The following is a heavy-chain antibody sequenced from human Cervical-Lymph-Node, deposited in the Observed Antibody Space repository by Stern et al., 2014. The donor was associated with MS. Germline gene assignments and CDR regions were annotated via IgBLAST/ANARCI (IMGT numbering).Heavy chain of an antibody. D-gene: IGHD1-26*01. CDR3: ARDRGLVGNTTDDY. J-gene: IGHJ4*02. V-gene: IGHV1-18*01. CDR2: INGYNGNI. Sequence: VQLVESGAEVKKPGASVKVSCKASGFTFTNHGISWVRQAPGQGLEWMGWINGYNGNIDFAQKFQGRLIMTTDTSTSTVYMELRSLGFDDTAAYYCARDRGLVGNTTDDYWGQGTLVTVSS. CDR1: GFTFTNHG.